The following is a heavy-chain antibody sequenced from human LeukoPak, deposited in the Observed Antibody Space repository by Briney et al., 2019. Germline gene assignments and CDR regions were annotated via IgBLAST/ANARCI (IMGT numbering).Heavy chain of an antibody. V-gene: IGHV5-51*01. CDR1: GYSFTSYW. D-gene: IGHD2-15*01. J-gene: IGHJ3*02. Sequence: GESLKISCKGSGYSFTSYWIGWVRPMPGKGLEWMGIIYPGDSNTRYSPSFQGQATISADKSITTAYLQWSSLKASDTAMYYCARGEVYCSGRRCHDAFDIWGQGTLVTVSS. CDR3: ARGEVYCSGRRCHDAFDI. CDR2: IYPGDSNT.